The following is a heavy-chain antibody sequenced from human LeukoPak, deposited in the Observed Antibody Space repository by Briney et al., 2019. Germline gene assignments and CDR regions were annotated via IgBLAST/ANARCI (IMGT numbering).Heavy chain of an antibody. D-gene: IGHD6-13*01. CDR1: GGSFSGYC. CDR2: INHSGST. V-gene: IGHV4-34*01. J-gene: IGHJ6*03. CDR3: ARGIGEQQLVFPYYYMDV. Sequence: SETLSLTCAVYGGSFSGYCWSWIRQPPGKGLEWIGEINHSGSTNYNPSLKSRVTISVDTSKNQFSLKLSSVTAADTAVYYCARGIGEQQLVFPYYYMDVWGKGTTVTVSS.